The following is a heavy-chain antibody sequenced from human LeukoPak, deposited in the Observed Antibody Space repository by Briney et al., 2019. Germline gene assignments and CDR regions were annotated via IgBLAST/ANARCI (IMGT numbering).Heavy chain of an antibody. Sequence: PGGSLGLSCTASEFTFSNYAMSWVRQAPGKGLEWVSGISSSGGSIYYADSVKGRFTISRDNSKSTLYLQLNNLRADDTAVYYCAKAVGGSGSYRRPFDYWGQGTLVTVSS. CDR3: AKAVGGSGSYRRPFDY. CDR1: EFTFSNYA. D-gene: IGHD3-10*01. CDR2: ISSSGGSI. V-gene: IGHV3-23*01. J-gene: IGHJ4*02.